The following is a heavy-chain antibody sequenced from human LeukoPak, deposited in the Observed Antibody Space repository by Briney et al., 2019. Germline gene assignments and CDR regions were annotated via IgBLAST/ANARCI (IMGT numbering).Heavy chain of an antibody. Sequence: GGSLRLSCAASGFSFSTYWMHWVRQAPGKGLMWVSRINSDESDTQYADSVKGRLTISRDNARNTLYLQMNSLRAEDTAVYYCATAGNYRFDYWGQGTLVTVSS. V-gene: IGHV3-74*03. CDR1: GFSFSTYW. D-gene: IGHD4-11*01. J-gene: IGHJ4*02. CDR3: ATAGNYRFDY. CDR2: INSDESDT.